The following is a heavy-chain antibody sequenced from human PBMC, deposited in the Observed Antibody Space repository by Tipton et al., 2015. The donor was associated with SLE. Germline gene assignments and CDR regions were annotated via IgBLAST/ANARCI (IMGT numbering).Heavy chain of an antibody. CDR2: IYYSGST. J-gene: IGHJ6*02. CDR1: GFTVSSNY. V-gene: IGHV4-31*02. D-gene: IGHD6-13*01. CDR3: ARGDVSSWPTYYYYGMDV. Sequence: LRLSCAASGFTVSSNYMSWVRQHPGKGLEWIGYIYYSGSTYYNPSLKSRVTISVDTSKKQFSLRLSSVTAADTAVYHCARGDVSSWPTYYYYGMDVWGQGTTVTVSS.